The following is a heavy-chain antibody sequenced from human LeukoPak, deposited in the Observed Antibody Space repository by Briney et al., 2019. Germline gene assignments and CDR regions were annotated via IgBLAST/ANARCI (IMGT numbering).Heavy chain of an antibody. CDR1: GFTFSSYW. Sequence: GGSLRLSCAASGFTFSSYWMNWARQAPGKGLEWVSGISGSGGSTYYADSVKGRFTISRDNSKNTLYLQMNSLRAEDTAVYYCAKDLPAMEYFDYWGQGTLVTVSS. D-gene: IGHD5-18*01. CDR3: AKDLPAMEYFDY. V-gene: IGHV3-23*01. CDR2: ISGSGGST. J-gene: IGHJ4*02.